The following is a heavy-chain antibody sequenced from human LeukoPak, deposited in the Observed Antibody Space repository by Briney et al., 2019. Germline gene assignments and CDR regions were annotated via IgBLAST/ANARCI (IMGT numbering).Heavy chain of an antibody. Sequence: PGGSLRLSCAASGFTFSSYGMSWVRQAPGKGLEWVSYISSSGSTIYYADSVKGRFTISRDNAKNSLYLQMNSLRAEDTAVYYCAREGSGSSIRYFDYWGQGTLVTVSS. J-gene: IGHJ4*02. CDR2: ISSSGSTI. D-gene: IGHD3-10*01. V-gene: IGHV3-48*04. CDR3: AREGSGSSIRYFDY. CDR1: GFTFSSYG.